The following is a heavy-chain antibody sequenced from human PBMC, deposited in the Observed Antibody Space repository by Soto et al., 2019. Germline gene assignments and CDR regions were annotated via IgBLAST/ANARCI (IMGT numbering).Heavy chain of an antibody. CDR1: GGTFSSYA. Sequence: QVQLVQSGAEVKKPGSSVKVSCKASGGTFSSYAISWVRQAPGQGLEWMGGIIPIFGTANYAQKFQGRVTITADKSTSTDYMELISVRSEDRAVYYCAREDIVVVVDQGVPRCDFWGQGNLVIVSS. D-gene: IGHD2-15*01. V-gene: IGHV1-69*14. CDR2: IIPIFGTA. CDR3: AREDIVVVVDQGVPRCDF. J-gene: IGHJ4*02.